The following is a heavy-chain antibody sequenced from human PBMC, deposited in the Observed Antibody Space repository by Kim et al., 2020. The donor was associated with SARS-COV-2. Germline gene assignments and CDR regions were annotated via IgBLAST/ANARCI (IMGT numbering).Heavy chain of an antibody. Sequence: YAGTLRGRLTITRDNDKNSLFLQMNSLRAEDTAVYYCARGPNYSPFDYWGQGTLVTVSS. CDR3: ARGPNYSPFDY. V-gene: IGHV3-48*03. J-gene: IGHJ4*02. D-gene: IGHD4-4*01.